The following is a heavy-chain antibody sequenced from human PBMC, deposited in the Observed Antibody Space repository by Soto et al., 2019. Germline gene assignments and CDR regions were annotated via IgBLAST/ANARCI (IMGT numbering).Heavy chain of an antibody. J-gene: IGHJ5*02. Sequence: ASETLSLTCTVSGGSISSSTYYWDWIRQPPGKGLEWICAMYYTGNKNYNPSLESRVTMSVDTSKNQFSLKLSSVPPQDTAVYYCARRSSSSLGSLFDPWGRGILVTVSS. CDR3: ARRSSSSLGSLFDP. D-gene: IGHD6-6*01. CDR2: MYYTGNK. V-gene: IGHV4-39*01. CDR1: GGSISSSTYY.